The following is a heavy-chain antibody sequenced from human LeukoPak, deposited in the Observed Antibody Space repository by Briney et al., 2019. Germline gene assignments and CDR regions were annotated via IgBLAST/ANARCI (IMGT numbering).Heavy chain of an antibody. J-gene: IGHJ4*02. Sequence: PGGSLRLPCAASGFTFSSYAMSWVRQAPGKGLEWVSAISGSGGSTYYADSVKGRFTISRDNSKNTLYLQMNSLRAEDTAVYYCAKDLEMWGIAVAGTNYWGQGTLVTVSS. CDR1: GFTFSSYA. V-gene: IGHV3-23*01. CDR2: ISGSGGST. CDR3: AKDLEMWGIAVAGTNY. D-gene: IGHD6-19*01.